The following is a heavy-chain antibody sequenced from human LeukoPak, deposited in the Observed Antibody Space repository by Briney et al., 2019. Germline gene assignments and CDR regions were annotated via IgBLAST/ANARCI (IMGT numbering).Heavy chain of an antibody. Sequence: PGGSLRLSCAASGFTFSNAWMSWVRQAPGKGLEWVGRIKSKTDGRTTDYAAHVKGSFTISRDYSKNTLYLQMNSLKTEDTAVYYCTTVFGTGVWFGEGCDYYYMDVWGKGTTVTVSS. CDR2: IKSKTDGRTT. J-gene: IGHJ6*03. V-gene: IGHV3-15*01. CDR3: TTVFGTGVWFGEGCDYYYMDV. D-gene: IGHD3-10*01. CDR1: GFTFSNAW.